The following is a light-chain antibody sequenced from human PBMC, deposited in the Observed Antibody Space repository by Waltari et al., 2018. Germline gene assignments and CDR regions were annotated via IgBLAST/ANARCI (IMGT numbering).Light chain of an antibody. CDR2: ENT. CDR1: SSNIGNNY. V-gene: IGLV1-51*02. CDR3: GTWDSSLSGAV. Sequence: QSVLTQPPSVSAAPGQRVTISCSGGSSNIGNNYVSWYRQFPGTAPKLLSYENTERPSGIPGRVSGSKAGTAATRDITGLQAGDEADYYCGTWDSSLSGAVFGGGTHLTVL. J-gene: IGLJ7*01.